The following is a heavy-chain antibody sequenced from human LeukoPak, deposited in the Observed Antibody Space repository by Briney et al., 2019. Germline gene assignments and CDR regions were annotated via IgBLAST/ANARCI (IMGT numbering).Heavy chain of an antibody. CDR3: AKGSSGWYYFDY. D-gene: IGHD6-19*01. CDR2: ISYDGSNK. CDR1: GFTFSSYG. V-gene: IGHV3-30*18. J-gene: IGHJ4*02. Sequence: QPGRSLRLSCAASGFTFSSYGMHRVRQAPGKGLEWVAVISYDGSNKYYADSVKGRFTISRDNSKNTLYLQMNSLRAEDTAVYYCAKGSSGWYYFDYWGQGTLVTVSS.